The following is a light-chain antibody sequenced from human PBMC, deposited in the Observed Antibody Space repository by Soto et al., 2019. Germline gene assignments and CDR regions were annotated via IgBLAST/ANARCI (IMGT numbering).Light chain of an antibody. J-gene: IGKJ2*01. V-gene: IGKV3-15*01. Sequence: EIVMTQSPATLSVSPGERATLSCRASQSVNTNLAWYQQKPGQAPRLLIYGASTRAPGIPARFSGSGSGTEFSLTVSSLQSEDFAVYYCLQDYSYPYTFGQGTKLEIK. CDR3: LQDYSYPYT. CDR2: GAS. CDR1: QSVNTN.